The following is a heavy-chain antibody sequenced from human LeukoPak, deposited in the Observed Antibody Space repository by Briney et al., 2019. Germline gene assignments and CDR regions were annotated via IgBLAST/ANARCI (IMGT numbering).Heavy chain of an antibody. D-gene: IGHD3-10*01. J-gene: IGHJ4*02. Sequence: SETLSLTCSVSGGSISSYYWSWIRQPPGKQLEWIGYIYYSGSTNYNPSLKSRVTISVDTSKNQFSLRLSSVTAADTAVYYCARLGYYGSGSYPDYWGQGTLVTVSS. V-gene: IGHV4-59*01. CDR2: IYYSGST. CDR3: ARLGYYGSGSYPDY. CDR1: GGSISSYY.